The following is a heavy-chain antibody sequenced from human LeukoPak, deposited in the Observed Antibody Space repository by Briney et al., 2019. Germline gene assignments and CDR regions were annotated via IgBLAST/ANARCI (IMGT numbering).Heavy chain of an antibody. CDR2: IFYDGSKE. CDR1: GLTFSNYG. D-gene: IGHD1-26*01. J-gene: IGHJ4*02. V-gene: IGHV3-33*01. CDR3: ARDIASTYFDY. Sequence: AGGSLRLSCAASGLTFSNYGMHWVRQAPGKGLEWVAVIFYDGSKEYYADSVKGRFTISRDNSKNMLSLQMNSLRAEDTAVYYCARDIASTYFDYWGQGALVTVSS.